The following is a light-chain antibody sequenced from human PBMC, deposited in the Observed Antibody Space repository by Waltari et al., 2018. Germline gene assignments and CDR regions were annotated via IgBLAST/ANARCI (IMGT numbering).Light chain of an antibody. CDR3: QQTDTFPLT. CDR2: AAS. Sequence: DIQMTQSPSSVSASVGDRVTITCRASQGISNWLAWYQPKPGKAPKLLIYAASSLQSGVPSRVSGSGSGTDFTLTISSLQPEDFGTYFCQQTDTFPLTFGGGTKVDIK. J-gene: IGKJ4*01. V-gene: IGKV1-12*01. CDR1: QGISNW.